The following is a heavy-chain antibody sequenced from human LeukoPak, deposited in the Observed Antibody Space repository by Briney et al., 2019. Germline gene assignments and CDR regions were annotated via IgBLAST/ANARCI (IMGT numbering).Heavy chain of an antibody. CDR2: IRYDGSNK. J-gene: IGHJ4*02. Sequence: PGGSLRLSCAASGFTFSSYGMCWVRQAPGKGLEWVAFIRYDGSNKYYADSVKGRFTISRDNSKNTLYLQMKSLRAEDTAVYYCARGIWFGEFPVHFDYWGQGTLVTVSS. CDR3: ARGIWFGEFPVHFDY. D-gene: IGHD3-10*01. CDR1: GFTFSSYG. V-gene: IGHV3-30*02.